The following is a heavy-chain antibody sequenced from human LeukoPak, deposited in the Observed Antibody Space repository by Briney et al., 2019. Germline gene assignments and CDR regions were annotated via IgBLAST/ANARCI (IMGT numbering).Heavy chain of an antibody. J-gene: IGHJ6*02. Sequence: PGGSLRLSCAASGFTFSSYAMSWVRQAPGKGLEWVSYISSSGSTIYYADSVKGRFTISRDNAKNSLYLQMNSLRAEDTAVYYCARNAGLDSPYYGMDVWGQGTTVTVSS. V-gene: IGHV3-48*04. CDR3: ARNAGLDSPYYGMDV. D-gene: IGHD3/OR15-3a*01. CDR2: ISSSGSTI. CDR1: GFTFSSYA.